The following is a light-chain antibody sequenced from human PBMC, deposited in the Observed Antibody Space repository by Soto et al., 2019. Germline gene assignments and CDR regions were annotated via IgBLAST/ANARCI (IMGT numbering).Light chain of an antibody. Sequence: QSFLSEPAAVSGSPEHSITISCTGTSSDVGGYNYVSWYQQHPGKAPKLMIYEVSNRPSGVSNRFSGSKSGNKASLTISGLQAEGEADYYCSSYKSSSTLYVFGTGTKVTVL. CDR2: EVS. J-gene: IGLJ1*01. CDR3: SSYKSSSTLYV. V-gene: IGLV2-14*01. CDR1: SSDVGGYNY.